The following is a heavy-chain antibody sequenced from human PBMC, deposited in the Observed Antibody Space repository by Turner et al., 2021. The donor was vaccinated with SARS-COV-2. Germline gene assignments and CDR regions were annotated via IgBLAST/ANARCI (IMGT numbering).Heavy chain of an antibody. J-gene: IGHJ6*02. CDR1: GFTFSTYS. Sequence: EVQLVESGGGLVTPGGSLILSCAASGFTFSTYSMNWVRQAPGKGLEWVSSISSSSTYIYYADSGKGRFTISRDNAKNSLYLQMNSLRAEDTAVYYCARYRRDYDFWSGAYGMGGMDVWGQGTTVTVSS. V-gene: IGHV3-21*01. D-gene: IGHD3-3*01. CDR2: ISSSSTYI. CDR3: ARYRRDYDFWSGAYGMGGMDV.